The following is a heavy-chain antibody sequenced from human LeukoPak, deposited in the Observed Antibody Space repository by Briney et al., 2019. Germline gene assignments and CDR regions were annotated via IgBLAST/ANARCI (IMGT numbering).Heavy chain of an antibody. Sequence: GGSLRLSCAASGLTFSSYGMHWVRQAPGKGLEWVAYIRYDGSTQYYADSVKGRFTISRDNSKNTLYLQMKSLRGEDTAVYYCAKDMGRAYYGSGTYFDYWGQGTLVTVSS. D-gene: IGHD3-10*01. J-gene: IGHJ4*02. CDR2: IRYDGSTQ. V-gene: IGHV3-30*02. CDR3: AKDMGRAYYGSGTYFDY. CDR1: GLTFSSYG.